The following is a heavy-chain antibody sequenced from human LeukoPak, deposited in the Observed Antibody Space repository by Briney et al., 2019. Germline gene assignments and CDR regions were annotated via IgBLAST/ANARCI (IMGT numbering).Heavy chain of an antibody. CDR3: ARDGQSGSYFCYYYMDV. J-gene: IGHJ6*03. CDR1: GFTFSSYS. Sequence: GGSLRLSCAASGFTFSSYSMNWVRQAPGKGLEWVSSISSSSSYIYYADSVKGRFTISRDNAKNSLYLQMNSLRAEDTAVYYCARDGQSGSYFCYYYMDVWGKGTTVTVSS. V-gene: IGHV3-21*01. D-gene: IGHD1-26*01. CDR2: ISSSSSYI.